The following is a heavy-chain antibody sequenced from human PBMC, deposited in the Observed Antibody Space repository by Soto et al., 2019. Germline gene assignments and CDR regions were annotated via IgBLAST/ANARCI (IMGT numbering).Heavy chain of an antibody. CDR1: GYTFTSYG. J-gene: IGHJ4*02. Sequence: QVQLVQSGAEVKKPGASVKVSCKASGYTFTSYGISWVRQAPGQGLEWMGWISAYNGNTNYAQKLQGRVTMTTDTSTSTAYMELRSLRSDDTAVYYCARRYYDYVWGSYRDFDYWGQGTLVTVSS. D-gene: IGHD3-16*02. CDR2: ISAYNGNT. CDR3: ARRYYDYVWGSYRDFDY. V-gene: IGHV1-18*01.